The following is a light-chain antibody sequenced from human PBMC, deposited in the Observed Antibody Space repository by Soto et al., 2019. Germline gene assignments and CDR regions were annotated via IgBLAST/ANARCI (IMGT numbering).Light chain of an antibody. J-gene: IGLJ2*01. CDR1: SSNIGNNY. Sequence: QSVLTQPPSVSAAPGQKVTISCSGSSSNIGNNYVSWYQQLPRTAPKLLICDNNKRPSGIPDRFSGSKSGTSATLGITGLQTGDEADYYCETWDSSLSAVVFGGGTKLTVL. CDR3: ETWDSSLSAVV. CDR2: DNN. V-gene: IGLV1-51*01.